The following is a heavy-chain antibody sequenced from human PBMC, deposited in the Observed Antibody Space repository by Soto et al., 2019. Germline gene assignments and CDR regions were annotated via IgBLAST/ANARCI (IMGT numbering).Heavy chain of an antibody. CDR3: ARDTCIWGSYALGYYFDY. CDR1: GYTVTSYG. CDR2: ISAYNGNT. V-gene: IGHV1-18*01. D-gene: IGHD3-16*01. J-gene: IGHJ4*02. Sequence: QVQLVQSGAEVKKPGASVKVSCKASGYTVTSYGISWVRHAPGQGLEWMGWISAYNGNTNYAQKLQGRVTMTTDTSTSTAYMELRSLRSDETAVYYCARDTCIWGSYALGYYFDYWGQGTLVTVSS.